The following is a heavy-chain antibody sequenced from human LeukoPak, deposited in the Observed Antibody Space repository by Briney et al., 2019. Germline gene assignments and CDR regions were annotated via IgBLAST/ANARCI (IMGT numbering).Heavy chain of an antibody. CDR2: ISYDGSNK. CDR1: GFTFSSYA. V-gene: IGHV3-30-3*02. Sequence: PGGSLRLSCAASGFTFSSYAMHWVRQAPGKGLEWVAVISYDGSNKYYADSVKGRFTISRDNSKNTLYLQMNSLRAEDTAVYYCAKSLGPYSGSYHQDYWGQGTLATVSS. D-gene: IGHD1-26*01. J-gene: IGHJ4*02. CDR3: AKSLGPYSGSYHQDY.